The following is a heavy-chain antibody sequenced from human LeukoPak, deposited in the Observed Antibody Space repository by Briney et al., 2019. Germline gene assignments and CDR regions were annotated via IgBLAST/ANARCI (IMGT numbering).Heavy chain of an antibody. Sequence: GGSLRLSCTASGFTFGDYGMSWVRQAPGKGLEWVGFIRSKAYGGTTEYAASVQGRFTISRDDSKSIAYLQMNSLKTEDTAVYYCTRGDYYDTSGYYFLFDYWGQGTLVTVSS. CDR2: IRSKAYGGTT. CDR1: GFTFGDYG. V-gene: IGHV3-49*04. J-gene: IGHJ4*02. CDR3: TRGDYYDTSGYYFLFDY. D-gene: IGHD3-22*01.